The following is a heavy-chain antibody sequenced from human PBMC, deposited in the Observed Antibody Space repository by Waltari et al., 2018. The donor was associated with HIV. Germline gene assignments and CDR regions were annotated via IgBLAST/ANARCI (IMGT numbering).Heavy chain of an antibody. CDR1: GGSISSGDYY. V-gene: IGHV4-31*03. J-gene: IGHJ3*02. CDR3: ARGLDSSGYYYGLGDAFDI. D-gene: IGHD3-22*01. Sequence: QVQLQESGPGLVKPSQTLSLSCTVSGGSISSGDYYWSWLRQHPGKGLEWIGYIYYTGSTYYNSSLKSRVTISVDMSKNQFSLKLTSVTAADTAVYYCARGLDSSGYYYGLGDAFDIWGQGTMVTVSS. CDR2: IYYTGST.